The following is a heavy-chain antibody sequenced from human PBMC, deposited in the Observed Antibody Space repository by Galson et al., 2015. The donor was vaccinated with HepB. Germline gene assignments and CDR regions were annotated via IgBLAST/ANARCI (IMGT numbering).Heavy chain of an antibody. CDR1: GFTFSSYW. CDR2: IKQDGSER. V-gene: IGHV3-7*01. Sequence: SLRLSCAASGFTFSSYWMNWVRQAPGKGLEWLANIKQDGSERYYVDSVKGRFTISRDNAKNSLYLQMNSLRAEDTAVYYCATGSAADPIDYWGQGTLVTVSS. J-gene: IGHJ4*02. CDR3: ATGSAADPIDY. D-gene: IGHD6-13*01.